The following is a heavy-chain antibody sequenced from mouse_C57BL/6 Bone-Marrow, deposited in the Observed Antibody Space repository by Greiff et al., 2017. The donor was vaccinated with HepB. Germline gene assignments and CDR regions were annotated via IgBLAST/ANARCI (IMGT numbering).Heavy chain of an antibody. D-gene: IGHD2-4*01. CDR1: GYTFTSYD. J-gene: IGHJ2*01. CDR3: ARSRGYDYDGGYYFDY. V-gene: IGHV1-85*01. Sequence: VKLMESGPELVKPGASVKLSCKASGYTFTSYDINWVKQRPGQGLEWIGWIYPRDGSTKYNEKFKGKATLTVDTSSSTAYMELHSLTSEDSAVYFCARSRGYDYDGGYYFDYWGQGTTLTVSS. CDR2: IYPRDGST.